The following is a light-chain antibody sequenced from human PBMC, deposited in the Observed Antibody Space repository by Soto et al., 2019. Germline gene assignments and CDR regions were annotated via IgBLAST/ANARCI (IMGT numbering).Light chain of an antibody. CDR3: QQATSFPRT. V-gene: IGKV1-12*01. J-gene: IGKJ1*01. CDR2: AAS. CDR1: QGITSW. Sequence: DIQMTQSPSFVSASVGDRVTISCRASQGITSWLAWYQQKPGKAPKLLIYAASTLQGGVPSRFSGSGSGTEFTLTISSLQPKDFATYYCQQATSFPRTFGQGTKVEIK.